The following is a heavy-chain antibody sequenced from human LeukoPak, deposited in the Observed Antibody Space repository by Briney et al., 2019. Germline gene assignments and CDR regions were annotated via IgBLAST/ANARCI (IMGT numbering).Heavy chain of an antibody. Sequence: SETLSLTCTVSGGSISSYYWSWIRQPPGKGLEWIGYIYYTGSTNYSPSLKSRVTMSVDTSNNQFSLKLYSVTAADTAVYYCAREGTYDTKWVGFDPWGQGTQVTVSS. V-gene: IGHV4-59*12. D-gene: IGHD1-26*01. CDR2: IYYTGST. J-gene: IGHJ5*02. CDR3: AREGTYDTKWVGFDP. CDR1: GGSISSYY.